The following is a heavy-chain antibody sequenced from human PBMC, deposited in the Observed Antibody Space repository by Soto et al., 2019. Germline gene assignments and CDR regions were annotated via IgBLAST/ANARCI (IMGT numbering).Heavy chain of an antibody. CDR2: IYYSGST. CDR3: ARGRTTGNWFDP. CDR1: GGSISSGDYY. Sequence: PSETLSLTCTVSGGSISSGDYYWSWIRQPPGKGLEWIGYIYYSGSTYYNPSLKSRVTISVDTSKNQFSLKLSSVTAADTAVYYCARGRTTGNWFDPWGQGTLVTVSS. J-gene: IGHJ5*02. D-gene: IGHD4-17*01. V-gene: IGHV4-30-4*01.